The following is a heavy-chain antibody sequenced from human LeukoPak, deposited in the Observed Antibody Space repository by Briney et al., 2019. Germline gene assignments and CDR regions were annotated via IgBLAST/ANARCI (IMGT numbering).Heavy chain of an antibody. CDR2: IYYSGST. D-gene: IGHD6-19*01. Sequence: SQTLSLTCAVSGGSTSSGDYYWSWIRQPPGKGLEWIGYIYYSGSTYYNPSLKSRVTISVDTSKNQFSLKLSSVTAADTAVYYCARGYIAVAHDAFDIWGQGTMVTVSS. CDR3: ARGYIAVAHDAFDI. V-gene: IGHV4-30-4*08. CDR1: GGSTSSGDYY. J-gene: IGHJ3*02.